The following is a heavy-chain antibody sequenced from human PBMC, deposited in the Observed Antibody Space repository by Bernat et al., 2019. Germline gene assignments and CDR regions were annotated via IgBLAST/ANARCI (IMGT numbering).Heavy chain of an antibody. CDR3: ARLSSSGWLGGGDFDY. CDR2: IYYRGST. J-gene: IGHJ4*02. CDR1: GGSISSSSYY. Sequence: QLQLQESGPGLVKPSETLSLTCTVSGGSISSSSYYWAWIRQPPGKGLEWIGSIYYRGSTYYNPSRKSRVTISVDTPKNQFTLKLSSVSAADTAEYYWARLSSSGWLGGGDFDYWGQGTLVTVSS. D-gene: IGHD6-19*01. V-gene: IGHV4-39*01.